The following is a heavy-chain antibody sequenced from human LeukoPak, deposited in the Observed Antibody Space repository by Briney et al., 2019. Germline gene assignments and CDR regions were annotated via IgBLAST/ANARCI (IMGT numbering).Heavy chain of an antibody. J-gene: IGHJ4*02. CDR1: GGSISSYY. CDR2: IYYSGST. Sequence: SETLSLTCTVSGGSISSYYWSWIRQHPGKGLEWIGYIYYSGSTYYNPSLKSRVTISVDTSKNQFSLKLSSVTAADTAVYYCARGTARVAAVDYYFDYWGQGTLVTVSS. CDR3: ARGTARVAAVDYYFDY. D-gene: IGHD6-13*01. V-gene: IGHV4-59*06.